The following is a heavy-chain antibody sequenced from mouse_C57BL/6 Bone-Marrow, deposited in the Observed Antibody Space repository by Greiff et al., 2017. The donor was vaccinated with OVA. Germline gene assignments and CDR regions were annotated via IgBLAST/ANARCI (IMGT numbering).Heavy chain of an antibody. CDR1: GFTFSDYG. CDR2: ISSGSSTI. V-gene: IGHV5-17*01. D-gene: IGHD2-4*01. J-gene: IGHJ1*03. Sequence: EVKVVESGGGLVKPGGSLKLSCAASGFTFSDYGMHWVRQAPEKGLEWVAYISSGSSTIYYADTVKGRFTISRDNAKNTLFLQMTSLRSEDTAMYYCARYDYDGDWYFDVWGTGTTVTVSS. CDR3: ARYDYDGDWYFDV.